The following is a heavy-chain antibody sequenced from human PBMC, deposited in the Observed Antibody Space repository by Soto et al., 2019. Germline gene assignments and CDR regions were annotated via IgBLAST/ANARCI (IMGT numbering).Heavy chain of an antibody. CDR3: ATKYYYDSSLQWDYYYYGMDV. CDR1: GYTLTELS. V-gene: IGHV1-24*01. Sequence: ASVKVSCKVSGYTLTELSMHWVRQAPGKGLEWMGGFDPEDGETIYAQKFQGRVTMTEDTSTDTAYMELSSLRSEDAAVYYCATKYYYDSSLQWDYYYYGMDVWGQGTTVTVSS. J-gene: IGHJ6*02. CDR2: FDPEDGET. D-gene: IGHD3-22*01.